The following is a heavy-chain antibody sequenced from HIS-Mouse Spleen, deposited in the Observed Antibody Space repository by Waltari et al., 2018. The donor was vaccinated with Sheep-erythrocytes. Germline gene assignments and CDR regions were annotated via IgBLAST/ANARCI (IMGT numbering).Heavy chain of an antibody. CDR1: GYTFTGYY. Sequence: QVQLVQSGAEVKKPGASVKVSCKASGYTFTGYYMHWVRQAPGQGLEWMGWINPKSGGKNYAQKFQGRVTRTRDTSISTAYMELSRLRSDDTAVYYCARDLKYSSGWWFDPWGQGTLVTVSS. V-gene: IGHV1-2*02. CDR2: INPKSGGK. D-gene: IGHD6-19*01. J-gene: IGHJ5*02. CDR3: ARDLKYSSGWWFDP.